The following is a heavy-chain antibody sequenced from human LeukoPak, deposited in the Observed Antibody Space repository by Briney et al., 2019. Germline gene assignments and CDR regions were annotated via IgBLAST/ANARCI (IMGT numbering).Heavy chain of an antibody. D-gene: IGHD2-15*01. V-gene: IGHV1-2*02. Sequence: ASVKVSCKASGYTFTGYYMRWVRQAPGQGLEWMGWINGNSGDTNYAQKFQGRVTVTRDTSITTAYMEVSRLRSDDTAVYYCARVRDNAFDIWGQGTMVTVSS. CDR2: INGNSGDT. CDR1: GYTFTGYY. CDR3: ARVRDNAFDI. J-gene: IGHJ3*02.